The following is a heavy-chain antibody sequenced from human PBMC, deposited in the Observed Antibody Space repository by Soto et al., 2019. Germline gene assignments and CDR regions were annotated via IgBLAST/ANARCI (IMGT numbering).Heavy chain of an antibody. CDR3: AKDVRSSGWYFQH. J-gene: IGHJ1*01. V-gene: IGHV3-23*01. CDR2: ISGSGGST. Sequence: EVQLLESGGGLVQPGGSLRLSCAASGFTFSSYAMSWVRQAPGKGLEWVSAISGSGGSTYYADSVKGRFTISRDNSKNTLYLEMNSLRAEDTAVYYCAKDVRSSGWYFQHWGQGTLVTVSS. CDR1: GFTFSSYA. D-gene: IGHD6-19*01.